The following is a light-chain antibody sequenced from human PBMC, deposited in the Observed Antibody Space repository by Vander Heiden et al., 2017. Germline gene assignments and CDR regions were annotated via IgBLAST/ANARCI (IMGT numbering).Light chain of an antibody. CDR1: QSVSSN. CDR3: QQYNYWPPWT. Sequence: EIVPTQSPATLSVAPGERATLSCRASQSVSSNLAWYQQKSCQAPRLLIYGASTRATGIPARFSGSGSGTEFTLTISSLQSEDFAVYYCQQYNYWPPWTFGPGTKVEIK. V-gene: IGKV3-15*01. J-gene: IGKJ1*01. CDR2: GAS.